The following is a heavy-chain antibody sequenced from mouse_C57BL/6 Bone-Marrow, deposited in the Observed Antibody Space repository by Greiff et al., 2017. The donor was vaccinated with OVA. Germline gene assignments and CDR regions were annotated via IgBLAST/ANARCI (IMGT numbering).Heavy chain of an antibody. CDR2: IDPETGGT. D-gene: IGHD1-1*01. Sequence: VKVVESGAELVRPGASVTLSCKASGYTFTDYEMHWVKQTPVHGLEWIGAIDPETGGTAYNQKFKGKAILTADKSSSTAYMELRSLTSEDSAVYYCTRYDYYGSSPYYAMDYWGQGTSVTVSS. V-gene: IGHV1-15*01. J-gene: IGHJ4*01. CDR3: TRYDYYGSSPYYAMDY. CDR1: GYTFTDYE.